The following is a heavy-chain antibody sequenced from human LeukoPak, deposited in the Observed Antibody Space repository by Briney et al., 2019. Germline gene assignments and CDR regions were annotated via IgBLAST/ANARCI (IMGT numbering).Heavy chain of an antibody. CDR2: IYTSGST. V-gene: IGHV4-4*07. Sequence: SETLSLTCTVSGGSISSYYWSRIRQPAGKGLEWIGRIYTSGSTKYNPSLKSRVTMSVDTSKNQFSLKLSSVTAADTAVYYCARELIAARPYCSGGSCYSGGGYYYYYMDVWGKGTTVTVSS. D-gene: IGHD2-15*01. J-gene: IGHJ6*03. CDR1: GGSISSYY. CDR3: ARELIAARPYCSGGSCYSGGGYYYYYMDV.